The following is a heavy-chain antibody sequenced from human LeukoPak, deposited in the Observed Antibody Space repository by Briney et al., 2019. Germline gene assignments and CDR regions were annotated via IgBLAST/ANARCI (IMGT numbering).Heavy chain of an antibody. CDR3: ARGVWFGELFSNWFDP. Sequence: PSETQSLTCAVSGGSITTNSYYWAWIRLPPGKGLEWIGSISYSGNTNYNPSLKSRVTISVDTSKNQFSLKLSSVTAADTAVYYCARGVWFGELFSNWFDPWGQGTLVTVSS. CDR1: GGSITTNSYY. J-gene: IGHJ5*02. CDR2: ISYSGNT. V-gene: IGHV4-39*07. D-gene: IGHD3-10*01.